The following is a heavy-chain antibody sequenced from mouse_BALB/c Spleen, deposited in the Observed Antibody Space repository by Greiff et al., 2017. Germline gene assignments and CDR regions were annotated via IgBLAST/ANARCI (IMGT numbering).Heavy chain of an antibody. Sequence: QVQLKESGPGLVAPSQSLSITCTVSGFSLTSYGVHWVRQPPGKGLEWLGVIWAGGSTNYNSALMSRLSISKDNSKSQVFLKMNSLQTDDTAMYYCARDGHYGSSYVAWFAYWGQGTLVTVSA. CDR2: IWAGGST. D-gene: IGHD1-1*01. CDR3: ARDGHYGSSYVAWFAY. J-gene: IGHJ3*01. V-gene: IGHV2-9*02. CDR1: GFSLTSYG.